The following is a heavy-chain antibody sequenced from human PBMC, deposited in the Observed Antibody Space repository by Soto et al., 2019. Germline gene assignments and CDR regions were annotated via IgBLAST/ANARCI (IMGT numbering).Heavy chain of an antibody. CDR3: ARVKVPAPSLTYYYYYGMDV. CDR2: ISGRGSTI. CDR1: GFTFSTYE. D-gene: IGHD2-2*01. V-gene: IGHV3-48*03. Sequence: GSLRLSCAASGFTFSTYEMNWVRQAPGKGLEWVSYISGRGSTIYYADSVKGRFTISRDNAKNSLYLQMNSLRAEDTAVYYCARVKVPAPSLTYYYYYGMDVCGQGTTVTVSS. J-gene: IGHJ6*02.